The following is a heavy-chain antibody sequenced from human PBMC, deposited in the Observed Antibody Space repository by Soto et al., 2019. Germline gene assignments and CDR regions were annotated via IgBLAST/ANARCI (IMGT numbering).Heavy chain of an antibody. CDR1: GGSVSSYY. CDR2: LYTSGST. Sequence: PSETLSLTCTVSGGSVSSYYWSWLRQPAGEGLEWIGGLYTSGSTAYIPSLKSRLIMSLDTSKNQFSLKLTAVTAAYTAIYFCARDNFWCGSSTLDFWGQGALVTVSS. CDR3: ARDNFWCGSSTLDF. J-gene: IGHJ4*02. V-gene: IGHV4-4*07. D-gene: IGHD3-3*01.